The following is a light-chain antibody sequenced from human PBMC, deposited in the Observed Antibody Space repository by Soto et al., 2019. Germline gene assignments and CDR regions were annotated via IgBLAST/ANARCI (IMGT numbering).Light chain of an antibody. V-gene: IGKV3-20*01. CDR1: QSVKSGY. CDR2: GTS. Sequence: IVLTQSPGTLSLSPGERAILSCRASQSVKSGYLAWYQQRPGQAPRLLIYGTSNRATGIPDRFSGSGSGTDFTLTISRLEPEDIAVYYCQQYVNSQTFGQGTKVDI. J-gene: IGKJ1*01. CDR3: QQYVNSQT.